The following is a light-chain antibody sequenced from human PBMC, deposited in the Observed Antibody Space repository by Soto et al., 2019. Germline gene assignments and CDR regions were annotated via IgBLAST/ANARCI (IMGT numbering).Light chain of an antibody. J-gene: IGKJ2*01. CDR1: QSLVYSDGNTY. CDR2: KVS. V-gene: IGKV2-30*01. CDR3: RQASDRRET. Sequence: DVVMTQSPLSLPVTLGQPASISCRSSQSLVYSDGNTYLNWFQQRPGQSPRRLIYKVSNRDSGVPDRFSGSGSGTDFTLKISRVEAEDVGFYYCRQASDRRETFGDETVLQIK.